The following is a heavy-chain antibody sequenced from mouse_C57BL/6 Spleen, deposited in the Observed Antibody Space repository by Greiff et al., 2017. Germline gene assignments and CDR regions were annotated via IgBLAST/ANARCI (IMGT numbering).Heavy chain of an antibody. CDR2: IYPGSGST. V-gene: IGHV1-55*01. CDR1: GYTFTSYW. D-gene: IGHD5-1-1*01. CDR3: AREILLDAMDY. Sequence: QVQLQQPGAELVKPGASVKMSCKASGYTFTSYWITWVKQRPGQGLEWIGDIYPGSGSTNYNEKFKSKATLTVDTSSSTAYMQISSLTSEDSAVYYCAREILLDAMDYWGQGTSGSVAS. J-gene: IGHJ4*01.